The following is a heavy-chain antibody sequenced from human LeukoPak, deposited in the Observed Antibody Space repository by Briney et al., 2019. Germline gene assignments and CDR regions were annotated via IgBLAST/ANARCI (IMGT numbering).Heavy chain of an antibody. CDR2: INQSGFS. D-gene: IGHD2-2*01. V-gene: IGHV4-34*01. CDR3: ARGKAPDYCSSSPCYKNNWFDS. CDR1: GGSFSGYF. Sequence: SETLSPTCAVYGGSFSGYFWSWIRQPPGKGLEWIGEINQSGFSDYNPTLKSRVSMSVDTSKIQFSLTLNSVTAADTAVYYCARGKAPDYCSSSPCYKNNWFDSWGQGTLVTVSS. J-gene: IGHJ5*01.